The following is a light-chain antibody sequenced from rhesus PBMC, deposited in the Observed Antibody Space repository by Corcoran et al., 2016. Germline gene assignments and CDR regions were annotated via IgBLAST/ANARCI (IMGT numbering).Light chain of an antibody. CDR1: QSVSSY. CDR2: GAS. Sequence: QVILTQSPATLSLSPGERATLSCRASQSVSSYLAWYQQKPGQSPRLLIYGASSRATGIPDRFSGSGSGTDFTLTNSSLEPEDVGVYHCYQHSSGRTFGQGTKVEIK. J-gene: IGKJ1*01. V-gene: IGKV3-10*01. CDR3: YQHSSGRT.